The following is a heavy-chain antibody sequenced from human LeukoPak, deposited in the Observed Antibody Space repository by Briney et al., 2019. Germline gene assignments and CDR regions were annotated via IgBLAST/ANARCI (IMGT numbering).Heavy chain of an antibody. CDR3: ARHVPSYYMGPNYYYGMDV. Sequence: SETLSLTCTVSGVSISSYYWSWLRQPPGKGLEWIGYIYYSGSTNYNPSLKSRVTISVDTSKNQFSLKLSSVTAADTAVYYCARHVPSYYMGPNYYYGMDVWGQGTTVTVSS. CDR1: GVSISSYY. V-gene: IGHV4-59*08. D-gene: IGHD3-10*01. CDR2: IYYSGST. J-gene: IGHJ6*02.